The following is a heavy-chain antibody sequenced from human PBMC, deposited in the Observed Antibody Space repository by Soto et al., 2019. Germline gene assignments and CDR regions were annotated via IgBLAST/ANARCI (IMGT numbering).Heavy chain of an antibody. Sequence: PGGSLRLSCATSTFTFSSYAMSWVRQAPGKGLEWVSGISGGGINKYYADSVKGRFTIPRDNSKKTLYLQMNSLRAEDTAVYYCAKIPSPDGSYYLSDDWGQGTLVTVS. V-gene: IGHV3-23*01. CDR3: AKIPSPDGSYYLSDD. D-gene: IGHD1-26*01. CDR1: TFTFSSYA. J-gene: IGHJ4*02. CDR2: ISGGGINK.